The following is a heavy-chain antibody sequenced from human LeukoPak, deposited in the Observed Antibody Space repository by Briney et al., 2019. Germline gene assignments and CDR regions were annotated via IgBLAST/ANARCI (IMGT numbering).Heavy chain of an antibody. CDR1: GGSISSSSYY. D-gene: IGHD3-22*01. J-gene: IGHJ4*02. V-gene: IGHV4-39*01. CDR2: IYYSGST. Sequence: SETLSPTCTVSGGSISSSSYYWGWIRQPPGKGLEWIGSIYYSGSTYYNPSLKSRVTISVDTSKNQFSLKLSSVTAADTAVYYCARRGGRCYYDSSGYYNPFDYWGQGTLVTVSS. CDR3: ARRGGRCYYDSSGYYNPFDY.